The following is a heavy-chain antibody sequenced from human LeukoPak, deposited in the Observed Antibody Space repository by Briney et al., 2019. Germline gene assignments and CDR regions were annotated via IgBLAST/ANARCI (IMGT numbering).Heavy chain of an antibody. CDR3: ARDSSDYGDYYFDY. Sequence: PGGSLRLSCAASGFTFSSYWMSWFRQAPGKGLEWVANIKQDGSEKYYVDSVKGRFTISRDNSKNTLYLQMNSLRAEDTAVYYCARDSSDYGDYYFDYWGQGTLVTVSS. CDR1: GFTFSSYW. J-gene: IGHJ4*02. V-gene: IGHV3-7*01. CDR2: IKQDGSEK. D-gene: IGHD4-17*01.